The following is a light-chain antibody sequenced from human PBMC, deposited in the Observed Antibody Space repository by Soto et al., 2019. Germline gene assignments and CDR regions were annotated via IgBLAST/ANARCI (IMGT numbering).Light chain of an antibody. CDR1: QGIGDT. J-gene: IGKJ4*01. Sequence: EIVMTQSPATLSVSPGEGATLSCRASQGIGDTLAWYQQKPGQTPRLLIYDTSISATSVPARLSRSRSGAEYTLTSSSLQTEDFEVYYCQHYVTWPFNFGRGTKVESK. CDR2: DTS. CDR3: QHYVTWPFN. V-gene: IGKV3-15*01.